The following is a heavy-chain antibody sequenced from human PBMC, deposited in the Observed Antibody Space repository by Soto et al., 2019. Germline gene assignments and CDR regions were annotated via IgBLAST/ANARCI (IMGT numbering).Heavy chain of an antibody. V-gene: IGHV4-30-4*01. CDR3: ARDPIFYYASGGYGGSYFDY. D-gene: IGHD3-22*01. Sequence: SETLSLTCAVSGASVTSDDYYWSWIRQPPGKGLEWIGYIYHSGSTYYNPSLKSRVSISIDTSQNQFSLKLTSLTAADTAVYYCARDPIFYYASGGYGGSYFDYWGQGSRVTVSS. J-gene: IGHJ4*02. CDR1: GASVTSDDYY. CDR2: IYHSGST.